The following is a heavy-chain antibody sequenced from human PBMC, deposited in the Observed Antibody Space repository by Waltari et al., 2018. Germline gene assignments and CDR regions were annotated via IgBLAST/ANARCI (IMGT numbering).Heavy chain of an antibody. CDR3: ARTTAARRTHYYYMDV. Sequence: QVQLVQSGAEVKKPGASVKVSCRASGYSFTDFDINWVRQAPGQGLEWMGWLSPHSGNSGYAPKFHGRVAISGDTAITTAYMELSSLTSDDTAVYYCARTTAARRTHYYYMDVWGEGTTVTISS. D-gene: IGHD6-6*01. CDR2: LSPHSGNS. V-gene: IGHV1-8*03. CDR1: GYSFTDFD. J-gene: IGHJ6*03.